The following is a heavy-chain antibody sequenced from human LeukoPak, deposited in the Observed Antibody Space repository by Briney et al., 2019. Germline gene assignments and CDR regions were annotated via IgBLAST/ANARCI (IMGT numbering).Heavy chain of an antibody. CDR2: INHSGST. V-gene: IGHV4-34*01. CDR1: GGSFSGYY. J-gene: IGHJ3*02. Sequence: SETLSLTCAVYGGSFSGYYWSWIRQPPGKGLEWIGEINHSGSTNYSPSLKSRVTILVDTSKNHFSLKLSSVTAADTAVYYCARSDGYGLVGIWGQGTMVTVSS. CDR3: ARSDGYGLVGI. D-gene: IGHD3-10*01.